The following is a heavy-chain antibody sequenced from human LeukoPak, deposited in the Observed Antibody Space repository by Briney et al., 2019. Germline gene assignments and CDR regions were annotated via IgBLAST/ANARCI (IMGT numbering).Heavy chain of an antibody. V-gene: IGHV4-39*07. CDR1: GGSISNYY. CDR2: IYYSGNT. J-gene: IGHJ6*04. CDR3: ARGRRPARYYDFGGDV. Sequence: SETLSLTCTVSGGSISNYYWGWIRQAPGKGLEWIGSIYYSGNTYYNSSLKSRVTISLDTSKNQFSLNLFSVTAADTAVYYCARGRRPARYYDFGGDVWGKGTTVTVSS. D-gene: IGHD3-3*01.